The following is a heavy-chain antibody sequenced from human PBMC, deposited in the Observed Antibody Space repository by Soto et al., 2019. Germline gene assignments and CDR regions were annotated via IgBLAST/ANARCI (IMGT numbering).Heavy chain of an antibody. CDR3: GRSREGYSYFEH. CDR1: GFTFSSYW. V-gene: IGHV3-74*01. Sequence: EVQLVESGGGFVQPGGSLRLSCAASGFTFSSYWMHWVRQAPGAGPVWVSRISSDGSNIYYADSVKGRFTVSRDNAKNTLYLQMSSLRADDTAVCYCGRSREGYSYFEHWGQGILVTVSS. D-gene: IGHD4-4*01. J-gene: IGHJ4*02. CDR2: ISSDGSNI.